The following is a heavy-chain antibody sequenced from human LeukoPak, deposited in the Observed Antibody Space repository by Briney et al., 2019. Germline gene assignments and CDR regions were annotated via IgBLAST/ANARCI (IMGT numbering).Heavy chain of an antibody. CDR2: IYYSGST. Sequence: SETLSLTCTVSGGSISSTSYFWGWIRQPPGKRLERIGIIYYSGSTYYNPSLNNRLTMSVDTSRNQFSLKLSSVNAADTAVYYCAKAGVRYYDSSGLHAFDIWGQGTMVTVSS. J-gene: IGHJ3*02. V-gene: IGHV4-39*01. CDR3: AKAGVRYYDSSGLHAFDI. CDR1: GGSISSTSYF. D-gene: IGHD3-22*01.